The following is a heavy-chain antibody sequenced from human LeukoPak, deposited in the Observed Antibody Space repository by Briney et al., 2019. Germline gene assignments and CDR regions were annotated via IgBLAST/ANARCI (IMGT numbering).Heavy chain of an antibody. CDR1: GYTFTSYD. CDR3: ARVGTYYDFWSGYYNYYYYYMDV. Sequence: GASVKVSCKASGYTFTSYDINWVRQATGQGLEWMGWMNPNSGNTGYAQKFQGRVTMTRNTSISTAYMELSSLRSEDTAVYYCARVGTYYDFWSGYYNYYYYYMDVWGKGTTVTVSS. J-gene: IGHJ6*03. CDR2: MNPNSGNT. D-gene: IGHD3-3*01. V-gene: IGHV1-8*01.